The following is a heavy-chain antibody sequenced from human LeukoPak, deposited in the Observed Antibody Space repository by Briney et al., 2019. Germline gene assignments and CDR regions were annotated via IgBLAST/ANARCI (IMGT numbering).Heavy chain of an antibody. CDR3: ARTYYDILTGWFDP. Sequence: GGSLRLSCAVSGCIFSSYAMNWVRQAPGKGLEWVAGISGSGGVTYYAESVKGRFTISRENSKNTLWLQMNSLRAEDTAVYYCARTYYDILTGWFDPWGQGTLVTVSS. CDR1: GCIFSSYA. J-gene: IGHJ5*02. CDR2: ISGSGGVT. V-gene: IGHV3-23*01. D-gene: IGHD3-9*01.